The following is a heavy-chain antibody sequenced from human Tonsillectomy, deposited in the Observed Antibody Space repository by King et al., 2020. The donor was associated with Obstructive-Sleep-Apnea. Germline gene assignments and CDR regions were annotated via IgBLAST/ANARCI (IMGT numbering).Heavy chain of an antibody. D-gene: IGHD1-26*01. CDR1: GYTFISYG. CDR2: ISAYNGNT. V-gene: IGHV1-18*04. CDR3: TGVSFAYRGNYYRDY. J-gene: IGHJ4*02. Sequence: VQLVQSGDEVKKPGASVKVSCKASGYTFISYGISWVRQAPGQGLEWMGWISAYNGNTNYAQKLQGRVTMTTDTSTNIAYMELRSLRSDDTAVYYCTGVSFAYRGNYYRDYWGQGTLGTVSS.